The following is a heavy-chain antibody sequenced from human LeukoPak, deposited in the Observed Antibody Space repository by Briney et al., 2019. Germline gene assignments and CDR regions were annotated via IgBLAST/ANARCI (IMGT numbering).Heavy chain of an antibody. CDR2: IIPIFGTA. V-gene: IGHV1-69*05. Sequence: VASVKVSCKASGGTFSSYAISWVRQAPGQGLEWMGGIIPIFGTANYAQKFQGRVTIATDESTSTAYMELSSLRAEDTAVYYCAKDPVVVPAASFDYWGQGTLVTVSS. J-gene: IGHJ4*02. D-gene: IGHD2-2*01. CDR3: AKDPVVVPAASFDY. CDR1: GGTFSSYA.